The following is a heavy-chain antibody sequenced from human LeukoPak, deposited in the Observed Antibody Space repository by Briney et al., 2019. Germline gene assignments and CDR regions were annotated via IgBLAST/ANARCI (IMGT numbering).Heavy chain of an antibody. J-gene: IGHJ6*03. Sequence: GESLKISCKGSGYSFTSYWIGWVRQMPGKGLEWMGIIYPGDSDTRYSPSFQGQVTISADKSISTAYLQWSSLKASDTAMYYCARISSLGYYYGSGSYLRGSYYYMDVWGKGTTVTVSS. CDR2: IYPGDSDT. D-gene: IGHD3-10*01. CDR3: ARISSLGYYYGSGSYLRGSYYYMDV. V-gene: IGHV5-51*01. CDR1: GYSFTSYW.